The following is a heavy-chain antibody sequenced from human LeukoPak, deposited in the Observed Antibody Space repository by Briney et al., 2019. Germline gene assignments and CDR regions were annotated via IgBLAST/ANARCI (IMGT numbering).Heavy chain of an antibody. CDR2: ISGSGGST. V-gene: IGHV3-23*01. CDR1: RFTFSNYA. J-gene: IGHJ4*02. D-gene: IGHD5-18*01. Sequence: GGSLRLSCAASRFTFSNYAMCWVRQAPGKGLEWVSVISGSGGSTYYADSVKGQFTIFRDNSKNTVYLQMNSLRADDTAVYYCAKGDTGMVRSYFFDYWGQGTLVTVSS. CDR3: AKGDTGMVRSYFFDY.